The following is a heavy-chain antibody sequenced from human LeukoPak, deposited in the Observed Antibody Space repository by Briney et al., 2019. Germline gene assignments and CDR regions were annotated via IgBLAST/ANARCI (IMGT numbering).Heavy chain of an antibody. CDR1: GFTFSSYA. Sequence: PGASLRLSCAASGFTFSSYAMSWVRQAPGKGLEWVSAISGSGGSTYYADSVKGRFTISRDNSKNTLYLQMNSLRAEDTAVYYCAKGRRELLGFGELSFDPWGQGTLVTVPS. CDR2: ISGSGGST. J-gene: IGHJ5*02. D-gene: IGHD3-10*01. CDR3: AKGRRELLGFGELSFDP. V-gene: IGHV3-23*01.